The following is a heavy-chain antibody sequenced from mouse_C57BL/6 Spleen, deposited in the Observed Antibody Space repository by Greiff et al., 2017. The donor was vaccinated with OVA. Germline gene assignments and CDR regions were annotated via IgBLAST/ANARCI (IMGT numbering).Heavy chain of an antibody. J-gene: IGHJ4*01. CDR1: GFTFSNYW. D-gene: IGHD2-1*01. CDR2: IRLKSDNYAT. V-gene: IGHV6-3*01. CDR3: TDGNYGVDY. Sequence: EVMLVESGGGLVQPGGSMKLSCVASGFTFSNYWMNWVRQSPEKGLEWVAQIRLKSDNYATHYAAFVQGRFTISRDDSKRSVYLQMNNLRAEDTGIYYCTDGNYGVDYWGQGTSVTVSS.